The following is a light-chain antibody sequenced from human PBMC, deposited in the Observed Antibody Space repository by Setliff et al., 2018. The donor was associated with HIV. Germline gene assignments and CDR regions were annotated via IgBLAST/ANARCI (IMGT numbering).Light chain of an antibody. CDR3: CSYAGRNTFHMI. V-gene: IGLV2-23*02. CDR2: EDN. CDR1: NSNIGTYNL. Sequence: QSALTQPAAVSGSPGQASTISCTGSNSNIGTYNLVSLYPQVPGRAPRLMIFEDNKRPSGVSDRFSGSKSGYTASLTISGLQPGDEADYYCCSYAGRNTFHMIFGGGTKVTVL. J-gene: IGLJ2*01.